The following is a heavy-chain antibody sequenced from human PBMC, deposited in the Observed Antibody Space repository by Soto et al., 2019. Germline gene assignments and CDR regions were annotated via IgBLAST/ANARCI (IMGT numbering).Heavy chain of an antibody. Sequence: SEALSVTCAGSGGSISRGGYSWSWIRQPPGKGLEWIGYIYHSGSTYYNPSLKSRVTISVDRSKNQFSLKLSSVTAADTAVYYCARVPDRWGQGTLVTVS. J-gene: IGHJ5*02. V-gene: IGHV4-30-2*01. D-gene: IGHD2-2*01. CDR1: GGSISRGGYS. CDR2: IYHSGST. CDR3: ARVPDR.